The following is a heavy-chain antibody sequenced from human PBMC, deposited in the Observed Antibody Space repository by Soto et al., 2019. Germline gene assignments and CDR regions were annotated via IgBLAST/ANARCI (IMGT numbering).Heavy chain of an antibody. CDR3: AREADYGGSRGGMDV. V-gene: IGHV4-31*03. J-gene: IGHJ6*02. Sequence: QVRLEESGPGLVKPAETLSLICSASGGSVNNSTYFWNWIRHRPEHGLEGIGYTYYSGTTHYNPSFKTRATLSIDTSKTQSSLRLNSVTVADTAVYFCAREADYGGSRGGMDVWGRGTTVTVSS. CDR1: GGSVNNSTYF. D-gene: IGHD4-17*01. CDR2: TYYSGTT.